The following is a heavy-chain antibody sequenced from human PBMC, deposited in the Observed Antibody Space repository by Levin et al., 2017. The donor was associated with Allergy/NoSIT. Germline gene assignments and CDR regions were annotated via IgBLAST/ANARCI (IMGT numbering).Heavy chain of an antibody. D-gene: IGHD1-14*01. CDR1: GFTVSSNY. V-gene: IGHV3-53*01. CDR3: ARVPRGNRNAFDI. CDR2: IYRGGST. J-gene: IGHJ3*02. Sequence: SCAASGFTVSSNYMSWVRQAPGKGLEWVSVIYRGGSTYYADSVKGRFTISRDNSKNTLYLQMNSLRAEDTAVYYCARVPRGNRNAFDIWGQGTMVTVSS.